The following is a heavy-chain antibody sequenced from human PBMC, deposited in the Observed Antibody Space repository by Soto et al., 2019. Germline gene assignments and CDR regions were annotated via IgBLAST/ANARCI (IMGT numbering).Heavy chain of an antibody. CDR1: GYTFTSYG. J-gene: IGHJ6*03. CDR3: ARERCADYYSFFFMDV. Sequence: ASVKVSCKASGYTFTSYGISWVRQAPGQGLEWMGWISAYNGNTNYAQKLQGRVTMTTNTSTSTAYMELRGLRSDDTAVYYCARERCADYYSFFFMDVWGKGTPVTVSS. V-gene: IGHV1-18*01. CDR2: ISAYNGNT.